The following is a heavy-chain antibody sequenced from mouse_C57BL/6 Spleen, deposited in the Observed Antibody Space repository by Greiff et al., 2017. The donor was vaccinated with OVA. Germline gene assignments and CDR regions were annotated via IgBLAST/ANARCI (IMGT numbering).Heavy chain of an antibody. CDR3: ARDPRDYDWYFDV. Sequence: EVQVVESGGGLVKPGGSLKLSCAASGFTFSSYAMSWVRQTPEKRLEWVATISDGGSYTYYPDNVKGRFTISRDNAKNNLYLQMSHLKSEDTAMYYCARDPRDYDWYFDVWGTGTTVTVSS. CDR2: ISDGGSYT. CDR1: GFTFSSYA. D-gene: IGHD2-4*01. V-gene: IGHV5-4*01. J-gene: IGHJ1*03.